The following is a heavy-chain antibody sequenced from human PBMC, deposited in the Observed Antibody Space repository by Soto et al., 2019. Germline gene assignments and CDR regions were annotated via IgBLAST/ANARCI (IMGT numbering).Heavy chain of an antibody. CDR3: ARDRRHHVPAAIFYYYYGMDV. CDR1: GYSISSGYY. CDR2: IYHSGST. V-gene: IGHV4-38-2*02. J-gene: IGHJ6*02. D-gene: IGHD2-2*01. Sequence: PSETLSLTCAVSGYSISSGYYWGWIRQPPGKGLEWIGSIYHSGSTYYNPSLKSRVTISVDTSKNQFSLKLSSVTAADTAVYYCARDRRHHVPAAIFYYYYGMDVWGQGTTVTV.